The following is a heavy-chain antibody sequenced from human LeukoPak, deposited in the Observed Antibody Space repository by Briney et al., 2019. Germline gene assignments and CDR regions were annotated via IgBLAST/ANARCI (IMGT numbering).Heavy chain of an antibody. CDR2: IYHTGSI. V-gene: IGHV4-59*01. Sequence: PSETLSLTCTVSGGSISSYYWSWIRQPPGKGLEWIGYIYHTGSINYNPSLKSRVTISRDTSKNQFSLKVNSVTAAATAVYYIARALQTRRFDYWGQGTLVTVSS. J-gene: IGHJ4*02. CDR1: GGSISSYY. CDR3: ARALQTRRFDY.